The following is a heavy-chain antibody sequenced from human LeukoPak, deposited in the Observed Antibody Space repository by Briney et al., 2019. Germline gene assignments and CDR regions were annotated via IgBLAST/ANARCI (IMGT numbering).Heavy chain of an antibody. CDR2: INWNGGST. Sequence: GGSLRLSCAASGFTFDDYGMSWVRQAPGKGLEWVSGINWNGGSTGYADSVKGRFTISRDNAKNSLYLQMNSLRADDTAVYYCAKSHHVTAIDYWGQGTLVTVSS. CDR1: GFTFDDYG. J-gene: IGHJ4*02. D-gene: IGHD2-21*02. V-gene: IGHV3-20*04. CDR3: AKSHHVTAIDY.